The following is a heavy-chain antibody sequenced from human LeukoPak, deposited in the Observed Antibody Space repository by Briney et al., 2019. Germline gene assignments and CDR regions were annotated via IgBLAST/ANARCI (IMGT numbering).Heavy chain of an antibody. CDR3: ARAGWELLSASFDP. Sequence: SETLSLTCTVSGGSISSYYWSWVRQPPGKGLEWIGYIYYSGSTYYNPSLKSRVTISLDTSKNQFSLKLNSVTAADTAVYYCARAGWELLSASFDPWGQGTLVSVSS. V-gene: IGHV4-59*12. CDR1: GGSISSYY. D-gene: IGHD1-26*01. J-gene: IGHJ5*02. CDR2: IYYSGST.